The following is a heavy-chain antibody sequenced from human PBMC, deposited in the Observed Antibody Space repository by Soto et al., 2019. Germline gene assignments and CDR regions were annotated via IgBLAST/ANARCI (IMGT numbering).Heavy chain of an antibody. CDR1: GGTFSSYA. CDR2: IIPIFGTA. CDR3: ALLQATMFGVDYGMDV. V-gene: IGHV1-69*06. J-gene: IGHJ6*02. D-gene: IGHD3-3*01. Sequence: QVQLVQSGAEVKKPGSSVKVSCKASGGTFSSYAISWVRQAAGQGLEWMGGIIPIFGTANYAQKFQGRVTITADKSTSTAYMGLSSLRSEDTAVYYCALLQATMFGVDYGMDVWGQGTTVTVSS.